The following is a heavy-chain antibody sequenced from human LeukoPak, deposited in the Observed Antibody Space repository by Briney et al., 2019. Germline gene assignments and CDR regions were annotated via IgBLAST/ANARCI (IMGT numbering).Heavy chain of an antibody. D-gene: IGHD3-22*01. V-gene: IGHV3-48*03. CDR3: ARESSSGSYRDAFDI. CDR1: GFSFSSYE. J-gene: IGHJ3*02. Sequence: GSLRLSCAASGFSFSSYEMNWLRQAPGEGLEWVAYLSSSGSAIHYADSVKGRFTISRDKAKNSLYLQMNSLRAEDTALYYCARESSSGSYRDAFDIWGQETMVTVSS. CDR2: LSSSGSAI.